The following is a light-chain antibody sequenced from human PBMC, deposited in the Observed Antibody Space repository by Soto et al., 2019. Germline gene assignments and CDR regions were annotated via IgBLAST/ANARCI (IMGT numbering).Light chain of an antibody. V-gene: IGKV1-33*01. J-gene: IGKJ4*01. CDR3: QQYDNLTLT. CDR2: DAS. CDR1: QAISNY. Sequence: DIQMTQSPSSLSASVGDRVTITCQASQAISNYLNWYQQKPGKAPKLLIYDASNLETGVPSRFSGSGSGTDFTFTISSLQAEDIATYYCQQYDNLTLTFGGGTKVEIK.